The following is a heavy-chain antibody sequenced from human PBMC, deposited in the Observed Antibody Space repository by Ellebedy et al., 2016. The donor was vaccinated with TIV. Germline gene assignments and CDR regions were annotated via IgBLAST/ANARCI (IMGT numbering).Heavy chain of an antibody. J-gene: IGHJ5*02. CDR2: ISAYNGNT. CDR3: ARYNGDSGYNWIDP. D-gene: IGHD2-21*01. V-gene: IGHV1-18*01. CDR1: GYTFTSYG. Sequence: AASVKVSCKASGYTFTSYGISWVRQPPGQGLEWMGWISAYNGNTNYAQKLQGRVTMTTDTSTSTAYMELRSLRSDDTAVYYCARYNGDSGYNWIDPWGQGTLVTVSS.